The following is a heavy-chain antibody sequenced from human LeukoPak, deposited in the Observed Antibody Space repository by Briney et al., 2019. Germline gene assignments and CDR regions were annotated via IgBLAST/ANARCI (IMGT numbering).Heavy chain of an antibody. D-gene: IGHD3-9*01. J-gene: IGHJ4*02. V-gene: IGHV1-2*02. CDR3: ARVGPLRYFDWLPIDY. CDR1: GYTFTGYY. Sequence: GASVKVSCKASGYTFTGYYMHWVRQAPGQGLEWMGWINPNSGGTNYAQKFQGRVTMTRDTSISTAYMELSRLRSDDTAVYYCARVGPLRYFDWLPIDYWGQGTPVTVSS. CDR2: INPNSGGT.